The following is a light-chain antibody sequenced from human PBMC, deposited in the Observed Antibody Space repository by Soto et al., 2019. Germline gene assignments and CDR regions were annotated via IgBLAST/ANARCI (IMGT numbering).Light chain of an antibody. CDR2: EVS. CDR3: SSYAGSNNPVI. V-gene: IGLV2-8*01. CDR1: SSDVGGYNY. J-gene: IGLJ2*01. Sequence: QSVLTQPPSASGSPGQSVTISCTGTSSDVGGYNYVSWYQQHPGKAPKFMIYEVSKRPSGVPDRFSGSKSGNTASLTVSGLQADDEDDYDYSSYAGSNNPVIFGGGTKVTVL.